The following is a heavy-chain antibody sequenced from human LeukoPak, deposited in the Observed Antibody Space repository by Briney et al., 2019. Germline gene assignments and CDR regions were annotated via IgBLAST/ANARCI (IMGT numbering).Heavy chain of an antibody. CDR2: IYFSGTT. J-gene: IGHJ5*02. V-gene: IGHV4-59*08. Sequence: SETLSLTCTVSGGSISTYYWTWIRQPPGKGLEWIGYIYFSGTTKYNPSLESRVTISVDTSKNQFSLKLSSVTAADTAVYYCARRRAEGGSNGHYNWFDPWGQGILVTVSS. D-gene: IGHD6-13*01. CDR3: ARRRAEGGSNGHYNWFDP. CDR1: GGSISTYY.